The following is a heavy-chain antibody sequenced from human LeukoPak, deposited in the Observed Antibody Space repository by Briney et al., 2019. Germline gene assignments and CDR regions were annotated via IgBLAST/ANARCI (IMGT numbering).Heavy chain of an antibody. CDR1: GGSISSYY. V-gene: IGHV4-59*06. CDR2: IYYSGST. CDR3: ARAVGATLHKLDP. J-gene: IGHJ5*02. D-gene: IGHD1-26*01. Sequence: SETLSLTCTVSGGSISSYYWSWIRQHPGKGLEWIGYIYYSGSTYYNPSLKSRVTISVDTSKNQFSLKLSSVTAADTAVYYCARAVGATLHKLDPWGQGTLVTVSS.